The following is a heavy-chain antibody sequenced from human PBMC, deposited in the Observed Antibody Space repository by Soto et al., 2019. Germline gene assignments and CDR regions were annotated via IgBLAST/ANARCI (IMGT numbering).Heavy chain of an antibody. Sequence: QVQLVQSGAEVKKPGASVKVSCKASGYTFTGYYMHWVRQAPRQGLEWMGWINPNSGGTNYAQKFRGWVTMTRDTSISTAYMELSRLRSDDTAVYYCARGGDLYCSGGSCYSWFDPWGQGTLVTVSS. V-gene: IGHV1-2*04. CDR1: GYTFTGYY. CDR2: INPNSGGT. D-gene: IGHD2-15*01. J-gene: IGHJ5*02. CDR3: ARGGDLYCSGGSCYSWFDP.